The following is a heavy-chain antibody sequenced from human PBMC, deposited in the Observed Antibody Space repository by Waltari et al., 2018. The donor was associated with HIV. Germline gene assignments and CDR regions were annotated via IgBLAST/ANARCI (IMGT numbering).Heavy chain of an antibody. CDR2: FDPEDGET. Sequence: QVQLVQSGAEVKKPGASVKVSCKVSGYTLTELPMHWVRQAPGKGLEWMGGFDPEDGETIYAQKFQGRVTMTEDTSTDTAYMELSSLRSEDTAVYYCATTIGDYYDSSGPSRPWGQGTLVTVSS. V-gene: IGHV1-24*01. CDR1: GYTLTELP. D-gene: IGHD3-22*01. J-gene: IGHJ5*02. CDR3: ATTIGDYYDSSGPSRP.